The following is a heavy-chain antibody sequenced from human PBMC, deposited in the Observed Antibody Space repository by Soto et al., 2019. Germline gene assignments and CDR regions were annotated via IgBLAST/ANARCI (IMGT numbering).Heavy chain of an antibody. V-gene: IGHV1-69*02. CDR1: GGTFSSYT. Sequence: QVQLVQSGAAVKKPGSSVKVSCKASGGTFSSYTISWVRQAPGQGLEWMGRIIPILGIANYAQKFQGRVTITADKSTSTAYMELSSLRSEDTAVYYCARVRYCSSTSCYKHEEYYYYYGMDVWGQGTTVTVSS. J-gene: IGHJ6*02. D-gene: IGHD2-2*01. CDR3: ARVRYCSSTSCYKHEEYYYYYGMDV. CDR2: IIPILGIA.